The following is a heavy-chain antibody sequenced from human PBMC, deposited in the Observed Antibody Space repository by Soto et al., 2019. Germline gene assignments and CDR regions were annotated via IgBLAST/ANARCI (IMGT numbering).Heavy chain of an antibody. CDR2: TYYRSKWST. CDR1: GYRVSSRSAA. J-gene: IGHJ4*02. CDR3: ARAWGFSSGWYGSFTY. V-gene: IGHV6-1*01. D-gene: IGHD6-19*01. Sequence: SQTPSLNCAMSGYRVSSRSAAWNWIRQSPSRGLEWLGRTYYRSKWSTDYAVSVKSRIIINPDTSKNQFSLQLNSVTPEDTAVYYCARAWGFSSGWYGSFTYWGQGTPVTVSS.